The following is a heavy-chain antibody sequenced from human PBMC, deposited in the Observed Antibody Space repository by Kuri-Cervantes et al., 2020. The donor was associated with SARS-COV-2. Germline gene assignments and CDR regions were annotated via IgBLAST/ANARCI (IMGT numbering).Heavy chain of an antibody. V-gene: IGHV4-39*07. Sequence: ESLKISCTVSGGSISSSSYYWGWNRQPPGKGLEWFGSIYYSWSTYYNPSLKSRVTISLDTSKTLFSLKLKSMTAADTAVYYCAGGVTIFGVVQSFDDWGQGTLVTVSS. CDR1: GGSISSSSYY. D-gene: IGHD3-3*01. CDR2: IYYSWST. CDR3: AGGVTIFGVVQSFDD. J-gene: IGHJ4*02.